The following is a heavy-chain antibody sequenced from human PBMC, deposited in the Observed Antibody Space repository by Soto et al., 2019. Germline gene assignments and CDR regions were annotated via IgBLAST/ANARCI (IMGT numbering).Heavy chain of an antibody. J-gene: IGHJ4*02. Sequence: PGGFLRLSCAASGFTFSSYGMHWVRQAPGKGLEWVAVISYDGSNKYYADSVKGRFTISRDNSKNTLYLQMNSLRAEDTAVYYCAKKQIEYSSSWFDYWGQGTLVTVSS. CDR1: GFTFSSYG. D-gene: IGHD6-6*01. CDR2: ISYDGSNK. V-gene: IGHV3-30*18. CDR3: AKKQIEYSSSWFDY.